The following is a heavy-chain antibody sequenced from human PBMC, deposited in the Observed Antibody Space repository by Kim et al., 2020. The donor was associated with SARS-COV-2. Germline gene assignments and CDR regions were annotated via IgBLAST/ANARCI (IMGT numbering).Heavy chain of an antibody. V-gene: IGHV1-18*01. CDR2: ISTYNGDV. D-gene: IGHD6-13*01. J-gene: IGHJ4*02. CDR3: ARDGGRAAGGYDY. CDR1: GYTFSSHG. Sequence: ASVKVSCKASGYTFSSHGITWVRQAPGQGLEWMGWISTYNGDVTYAQKFQGRVTKITDTSTRTAYMELRSLSSDDTAVYYCARDGGRAAGGYDYWGQGTLVTVSS.